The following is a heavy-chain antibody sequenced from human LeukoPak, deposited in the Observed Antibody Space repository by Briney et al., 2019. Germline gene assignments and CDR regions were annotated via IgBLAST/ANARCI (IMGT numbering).Heavy chain of an antibody. D-gene: IGHD5-18*01. Sequence: ASVKVSCKASGGTFSSYAISWVRQAPGQGLEWMGGITPIFGTANYAQKFQSRVTITADESTSTAYMELSSLRSEDTAVYYCARRKDTAMVYAFDIWGQGTMVTVSS. CDR1: GGTFSSYA. J-gene: IGHJ3*02. CDR3: ARRKDTAMVYAFDI. CDR2: ITPIFGTA. V-gene: IGHV1-69*13.